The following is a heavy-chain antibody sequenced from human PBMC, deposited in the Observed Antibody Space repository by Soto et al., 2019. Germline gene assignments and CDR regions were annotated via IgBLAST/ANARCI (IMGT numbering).Heavy chain of an antibody. CDR3: ARVYYYDSSGYYESPWFDP. V-gene: IGHV3-7*05. CDR2: IKQDGSEK. Sequence: PGGSLRLSCAASGFTFSSYWMSWFRQAPGKGLEWVANIKQDGSEKYYGDSVKGRFTISRDNAKNSLYLQMNSLRAEDTAVYYCARVYYYDSSGYYESPWFDPWGQGTLVTVS. CDR1: GFTFSSYW. J-gene: IGHJ5*02. D-gene: IGHD3-22*01.